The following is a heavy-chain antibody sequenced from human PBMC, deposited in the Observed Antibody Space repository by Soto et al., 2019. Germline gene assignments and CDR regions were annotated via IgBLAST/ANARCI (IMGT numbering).Heavy chain of an antibody. CDR3: GRGGVRGMGV. D-gene: IGHD3-16*01. CDR2: MNDNSGNT. Sequence: QVQLVQSGAEVKKPGASVKVSCKASGYTFTSYVNWVRQATGQGLEWMGWMNDNSGNTVYAQKSQGRVSMRSDTSMSTAYRELSSLRSEDTALYHCGRGGVRGMGVWGQGTRVTGS. CDR1: GYTFTSYV. V-gene: IGHV1-8*01. J-gene: IGHJ6*02.